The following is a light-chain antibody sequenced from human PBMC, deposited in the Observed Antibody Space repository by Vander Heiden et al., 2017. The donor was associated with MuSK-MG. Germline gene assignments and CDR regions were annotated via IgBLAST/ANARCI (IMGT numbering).Light chain of an antibody. CDR1: QSLSSSY. CDR3: QQYGSSQT. CDR2: AAS. V-gene: IGKV3-20*01. Sequence: DIVLTPSPAPLSLSLGARATPSCRASQSLSSSYLDWYQQRSGQAPRILISAASTRASGIPDRFSGGGSGTDFTLTIIRLEPEDFAVYYCQQYGSSQTFGQGTKVEIK. J-gene: IGKJ1*01.